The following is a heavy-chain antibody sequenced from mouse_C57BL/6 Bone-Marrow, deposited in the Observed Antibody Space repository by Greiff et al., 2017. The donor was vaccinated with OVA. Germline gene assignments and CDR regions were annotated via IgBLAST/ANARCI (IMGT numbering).Heavy chain of an antibody. CDR1: GYTFTDYY. V-gene: IGHV1-26*01. D-gene: IGHD1-1*01. CDR2: INPNNGGT. CDR3: ARSPTVVAPYAMDY. Sequence: VQLQQSGPELVKPGASVKISCKASGYTFTDYYMNWVKQSHGKSLEWIGDINPNNGGTSYNQKFKGKATLTVDKSSSTAYMELRSLTSEDSAVYYCARSPTVVAPYAMDYWGQGTSVTVSS. J-gene: IGHJ4*01.